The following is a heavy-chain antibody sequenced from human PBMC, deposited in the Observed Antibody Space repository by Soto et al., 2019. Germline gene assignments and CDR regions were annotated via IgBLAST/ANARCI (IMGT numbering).Heavy chain of an antibody. CDR1: GGTFSSYT. Sequence: QVQLVQSGAEVKKPGSSVKVSCKASGGTFSSYTISWVRQAPGQGLEWMGRIITILGIANYAQKFQGRVTITADKSTSTAYMELSSLRSEDTGVYYCARDQRGDWSGGSCLDLDYYYYMDVWGKGTTVTVSS. CDR3: ARDQRGDWSGGSCLDLDYYYYMDV. J-gene: IGHJ6*03. CDR2: IITILGIA. V-gene: IGHV1-69*08. D-gene: IGHD2-15*01.